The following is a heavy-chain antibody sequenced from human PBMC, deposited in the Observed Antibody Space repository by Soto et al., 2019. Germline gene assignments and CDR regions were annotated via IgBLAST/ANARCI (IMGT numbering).Heavy chain of an antibody. J-gene: IGHJ5*02. CDR2: INHSGST. CDR1: GGSFSGYY. V-gene: IGHV4-34*01. Sequence: SETLSLTCAVYGGSFSGYYWSWIRQPPGKGLEWIGEINHSGSTNYNPSLKSRVTISVDTSKNQFSLKLSSVTAADTAVYYCVRERTVLRYFDWLSDGYNWFDPWGQGTLVTVSS. D-gene: IGHD3-9*01. CDR3: VRERTVLRYFDWLSDGYNWFDP.